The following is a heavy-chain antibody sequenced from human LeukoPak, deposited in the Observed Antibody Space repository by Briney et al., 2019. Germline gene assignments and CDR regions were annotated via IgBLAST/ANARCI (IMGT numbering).Heavy chain of an antibody. D-gene: IGHD4-23*01. CDR1: GFTFSDYY. CDR3: ARSVEYYFDY. J-gene: IGHJ4*02. Sequence: PGGSLRLSCAASGFTFSDYYMSWIRQAPGKGLEWVLYIGSSSTNTNYADSVKGRFTIFRDNAKNSLYLQMNSLRAEDTAVYYCARSVEYYFDYWGQGTLVTVSS. CDR2: IGSSSTNT. V-gene: IGHV3-11*03.